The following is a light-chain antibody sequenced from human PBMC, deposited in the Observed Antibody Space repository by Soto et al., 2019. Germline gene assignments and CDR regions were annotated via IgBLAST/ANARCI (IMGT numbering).Light chain of an antibody. CDR2: WAS. J-gene: IGKJ4*01. Sequence: DIVMTQSPDSLAMSLGERATINCKSSQTILYSSNNKNYLAWYRQKPGQPPELLIYWASTRESGVPDRFSGSRSATDFTLTISSLQAEDVAVYYCQQYYSPPLTFGGGTTVEIK. V-gene: IGKV4-1*01. CDR3: QQYYSPPLT. CDR1: QTILYSSNNKNY.